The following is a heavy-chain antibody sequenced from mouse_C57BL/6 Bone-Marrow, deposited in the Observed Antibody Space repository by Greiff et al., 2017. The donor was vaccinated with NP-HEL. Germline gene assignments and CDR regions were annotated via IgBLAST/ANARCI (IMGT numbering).Heavy chain of an antibody. CDR3: ARMGCITTVVARYAMDY. J-gene: IGHJ4*01. V-gene: IGHV8-8*01. CDR1: GFSLSTFGMG. Sequence: QVTLKECGPGILQPSQTLSLTCSFSGFSLSTFGMGVGWIRQPSGKGLEWLAPIWWDDDKYYNPALKSRLTISKDTSKNQVFLKIANVDTADTATYYCARMGCITTVVARYAMDYWGQGTSVTVSS. CDR2: IWWDDDK. D-gene: IGHD1-1*01.